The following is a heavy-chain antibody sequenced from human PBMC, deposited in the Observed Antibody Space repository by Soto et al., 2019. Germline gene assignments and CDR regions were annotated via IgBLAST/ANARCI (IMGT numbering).Heavy chain of an antibody. J-gene: IGHJ4*02. D-gene: IGHD4-17*01. V-gene: IGHV1-69*08. Sequence: QVQLVQSGAEVKKPGSSVKVSCKASGGTFSSYTISWVRQAPGQGLEWMGRIIPILGIANYAPKFQGRVTITAAKSTSTAYMELSSLRSEDTAVYYCARENDYDDYRWDYWGQGTLVTVSS. CDR2: IIPILGIA. CDR3: ARENDYDDYRWDY. CDR1: GGTFSSYT.